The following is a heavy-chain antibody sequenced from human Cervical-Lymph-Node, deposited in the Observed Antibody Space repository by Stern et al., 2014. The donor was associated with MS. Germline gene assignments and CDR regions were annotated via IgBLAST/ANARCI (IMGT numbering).Heavy chain of an antibody. CDR2: IDWTNDK. J-gene: IGHJ6*02. CDR1: GFSLSSDGMC. CDR3: ARMVGATGYYYDVDV. Sequence: QVTLKESGPAVVKPTQTLTLTCTFSGFSLSSDGMCVTWIRQPPGKALEWLALIDWTNDKYYNTSLKTRLTISKDTPKNQVVLTMTNIDPMDIATYYCARMVGATGYYYDVDVWGQGTTVTVSS. V-gene: IGHV2-70*01. D-gene: IGHD1-26*01.